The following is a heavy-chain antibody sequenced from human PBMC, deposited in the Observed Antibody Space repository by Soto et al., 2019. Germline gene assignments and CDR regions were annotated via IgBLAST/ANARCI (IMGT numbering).Heavy chain of an antibody. Sequence: QLQLQESGPGLVKPSETLSLTCTVSGGSISSSSYYWGWIRQPPGKGLEWIGSIYYSGSTYYNPSLKSRVTISVDTSKNQFSLKLSSVTAADTAVYYCARHSSGPWYYYDSSDTTSAFDIWGQGTMVTVSS. CDR2: IYYSGST. J-gene: IGHJ3*02. CDR1: GGSISSSSYY. D-gene: IGHD3-22*01. V-gene: IGHV4-39*01. CDR3: ARHSSGPWYYYDSSDTTSAFDI.